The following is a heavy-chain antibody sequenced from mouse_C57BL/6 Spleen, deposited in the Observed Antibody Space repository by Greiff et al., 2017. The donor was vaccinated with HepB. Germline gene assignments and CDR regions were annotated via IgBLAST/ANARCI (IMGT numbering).Heavy chain of an antibody. V-gene: IGHV1-26*01. CDR1: GYTFTDYY. CDR2: INPNNGGT. Sequence: EVQLQQSGPELVKPGASVKISCKASGYTFTDYYMNWVKQSHGKSLEWIGDINPNNGGTSYNQKFKGKATLTVDKSSSTAYMELRSLTSEDSAVYYCARWRVFIGYFDVWGTGTTVTVSS. CDR3: ARWRVFIGYFDV. J-gene: IGHJ1*03. D-gene: IGHD1-2*01.